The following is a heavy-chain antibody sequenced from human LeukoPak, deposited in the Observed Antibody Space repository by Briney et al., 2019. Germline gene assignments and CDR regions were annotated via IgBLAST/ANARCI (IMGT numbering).Heavy chain of an antibody. CDR1: GFTFSSYG. V-gene: IGHV3-48*02. D-gene: IGHD1-1*01. Sequence: QTGGSLRISCAASGFTFSSYGKPWGRQAPGKGLEWVSHINSDTNITPYTASVSGRFTISRDNANNSLYLHVNSLRDEDTAVYYCVRDHDWSFDLWGQGALVTVSS. J-gene: IGHJ4*02. CDR3: VRDHDWSFDL. CDR2: INSDTNIT.